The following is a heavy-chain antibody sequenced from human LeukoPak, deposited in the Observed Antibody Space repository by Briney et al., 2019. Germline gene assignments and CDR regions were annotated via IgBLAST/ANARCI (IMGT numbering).Heavy chain of an antibody. CDR3: ARDYYGSGSYWDWFDP. CDR1: GFTFSTYA. Sequence: GGSLRLSCAASGFTFSTYAMSWVRQAPGKGLDWVSGITTSGGSANYADSVKGRFTISRDNSKNTLYLQMNSLRAEDTAVYYCARDYYGSGSYWDWFDPWGQGTLVTVSS. D-gene: IGHD3-10*01. J-gene: IGHJ5*02. CDR2: ITTSGGSA. V-gene: IGHV3-23*01.